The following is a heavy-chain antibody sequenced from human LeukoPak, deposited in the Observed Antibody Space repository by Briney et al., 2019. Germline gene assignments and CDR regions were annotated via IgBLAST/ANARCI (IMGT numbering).Heavy chain of an antibody. CDR1: GGSLSSYY. CDR2: IYYSGST. D-gene: IGHD5-18*01. CDR3: ARDQGDTALVFDY. J-gene: IGHJ4*02. V-gene: IGHV4-59*01. Sequence: PSETLSLTCTVSGGSLSSYYWSWIRQPPGKGLEWIGYIYYSGSTNYNPSLKSRVTISVDTSKNQFSLKLSSVTAADTAVYYCARDQGDTALVFDYWGQGTLVTVSS.